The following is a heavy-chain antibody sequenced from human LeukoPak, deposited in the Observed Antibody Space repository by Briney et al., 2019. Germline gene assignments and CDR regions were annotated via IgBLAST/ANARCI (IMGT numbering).Heavy chain of an antibody. D-gene: IGHD2-21*02. CDR2: IYTTGST. CDR3: ARIGGDFPSLDS. V-gene: IGHV4-4*07. J-gene: IGHJ5*01. CDR1: VGSINNDY. Sequence: SETLSLTCTVSVGSINNDYWRWVRQPAGKGLEWIGRIYTTGSTNYTPSLKSRVTMSVDTSKNQFSLKLTSVTAADTAVYYCARIGGDFPSLDSWGQGILVTVSS.